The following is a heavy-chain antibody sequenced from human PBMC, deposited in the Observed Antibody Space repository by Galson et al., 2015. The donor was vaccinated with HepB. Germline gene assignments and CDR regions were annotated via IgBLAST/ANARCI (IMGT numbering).Heavy chain of an antibody. CDR2: INTNTGNP. CDR3: AREISGWYGGLQNNKNEIDP. J-gene: IGHJ5*02. D-gene: IGHD6-19*01. CDR1: GYTFTSYA. V-gene: IGHV7-4-1*01. Sequence: SVKVSCKASGYTFTSYAMNWVRQAPGQGLEWMGWINTNTGNPTYAQGFTGRFVFSLDTSVSTAYLQICSLKAEDTAVYYCAREISGWYGGLQNNKNEIDPWGQGTLVTVSS.